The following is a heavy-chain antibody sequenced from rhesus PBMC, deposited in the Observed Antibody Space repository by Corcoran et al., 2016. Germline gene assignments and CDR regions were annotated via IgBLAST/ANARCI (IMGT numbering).Heavy chain of an antibody. J-gene: IGHJ5-1*01. CDR3: ARHEDIAAAGRFDV. Sequence: QVQLQESGPAVVKPSETLSLTCAVSGGSISSSNWWSWIRQSPGKGLEWIGGIYGSGGSTEYNPSLKSRFTISIDTSKNQFSLKLSSVTAADTAVYYCARHEDIAAAGRFDVWGPGVLVTVSS. D-gene: IGHD6-25*01. V-gene: IGHV4-93*02. CDR2: IYGSGGST. CDR1: GGSISSSNW.